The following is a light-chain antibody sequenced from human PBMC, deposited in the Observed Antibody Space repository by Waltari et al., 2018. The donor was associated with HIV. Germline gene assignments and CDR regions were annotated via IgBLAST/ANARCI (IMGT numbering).Light chain of an antibody. J-gene: IGLJ3*02. CDR3: QSYDSNNQGV. CDR2: GNN. V-gene: IGLV6-57*02. CDR1: SGSIAGNY. Sequence: NFMLTQPHSVSESPGKTVIISCTGSSGSIAGNYVQWFQQRPGSAPTTVIYGNNQRPSGVPDRFSGSIDTSSNSASLTISGLKTDDEADYYCQSYDSNNQGVIGGGTKLTVL.